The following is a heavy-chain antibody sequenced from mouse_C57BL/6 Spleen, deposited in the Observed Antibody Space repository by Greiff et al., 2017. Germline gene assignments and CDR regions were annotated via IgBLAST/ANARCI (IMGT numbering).Heavy chain of an antibody. CDR2: FYPGSGSI. CDR1: GYTFTEYT. J-gene: IGHJ4*01. V-gene: IGHV1-62-2*01. Sequence: VQLQQSGSELVKPGASVKLSCQASGYTFTEYTLHLLKHRSGQGLEWIGWFYPGSGSITYNEKFKDKATLTADKSSSTVYMELSRLTSEDSAVYFCARHEVNYAMDYWGQGTSVTVSS. CDR3: ARHEVNYAMDY.